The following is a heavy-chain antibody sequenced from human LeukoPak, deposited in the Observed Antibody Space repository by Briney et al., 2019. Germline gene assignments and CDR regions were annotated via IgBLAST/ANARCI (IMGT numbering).Heavy chain of an antibody. Sequence: ASVKVSCKASGYTFTSYYMHWVRQAPGQGLEWMGIINPSGGSTSYAQKFQGRVTMTRDMSTSTVYMELSSLRSEDTAVYYCARDRAVRGYSYGNFDYWAQGTLVTVSS. CDR3: ARDRAVRGYSYGNFDY. D-gene: IGHD5-18*01. J-gene: IGHJ4*02. V-gene: IGHV1-46*01. CDR2: INPSGGST. CDR1: GYTFTSYY.